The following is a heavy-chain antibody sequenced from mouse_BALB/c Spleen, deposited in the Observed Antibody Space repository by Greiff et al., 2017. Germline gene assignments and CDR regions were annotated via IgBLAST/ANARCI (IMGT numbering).Heavy chain of an antibody. CDR3: TRTYGNYDYFDY. V-gene: IGHV5-6-4*01. CDR2: ISSGGSYT. J-gene: IGHJ2*01. Sequence: EVHLVESGGGLVKPGGSLKLSCAASGFTFSSYTMSWVRQTPEKRLEWVATISSGGSYTYYPDSVKGRFTISRDNAKNTLYLQMSSLKSEDTAMYYCTRTYGNYDYFDYWGQGTTLTVSS. CDR1: GFTFSSYT. D-gene: IGHD2-1*01.